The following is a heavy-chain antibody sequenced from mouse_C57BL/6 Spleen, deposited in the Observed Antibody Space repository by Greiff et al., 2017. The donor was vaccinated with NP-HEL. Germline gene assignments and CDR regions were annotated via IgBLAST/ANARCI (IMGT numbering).Heavy chain of an antibody. CDR3: ARGRGSRGYWYCDV. J-gene: IGHJ1*03. V-gene: IGHV1-80*01. Sequence: VQLQQSGAELVKPGASVKISCKASGYAFSSYWMNWVKQRPGKGLEWIGQIYPGDGDTNYNGKFKGKATLTAGKSSSTAYMQRSSLTSEDSAVFFCARGRGSRGYWYCDVWGTGTTVTVSS. D-gene: IGHD1-1*01. CDR1: GYAFSSYW. CDR2: IYPGDGDT.